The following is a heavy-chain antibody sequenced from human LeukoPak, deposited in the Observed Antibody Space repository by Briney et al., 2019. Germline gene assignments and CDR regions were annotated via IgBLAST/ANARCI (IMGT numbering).Heavy chain of an antibody. J-gene: IGHJ6*03. CDR1: GYTFTSYG. CDR3: ASFLAPYGSGSYPYYYYYMDV. V-gene: IGHV1-18*01. D-gene: IGHD3-10*01. CDR2: ISAYNGNT. Sequence: ASVKVSCKASGYTFTSYGISWVRQAPGQGLEWMGWISAYNGNTNYAQKLQGRVTMTTDTSTSTAYMELRSLRSDDTAVYYCASFLAPYGSGSYPYYYYYMDVWGKGTTVTVSS.